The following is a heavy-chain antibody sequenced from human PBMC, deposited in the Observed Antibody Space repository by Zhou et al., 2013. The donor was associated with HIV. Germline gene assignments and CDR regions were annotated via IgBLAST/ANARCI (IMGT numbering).Heavy chain of an antibody. V-gene: IGHV1-69*05. CDR2: IIPIFGTA. J-gene: IGHJ1*01. D-gene: IGHD3-10*01. CDR3: ARGARGVAEYFQH. Sequence: QVQLVQSGAEVKKPGSSVKVSCKASGGTFSSYAISWVRQAPGQGLEWMGGIIPIFGTANYAQKFQGRVTITTDESTSTAYMELSSLRSEDTAVYYCARGARGVAEYFQHWGQGNPWSPSPQ. CDR1: GGTFSSYA.